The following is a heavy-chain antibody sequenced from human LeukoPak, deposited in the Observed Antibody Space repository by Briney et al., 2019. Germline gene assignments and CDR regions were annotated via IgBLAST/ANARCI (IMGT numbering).Heavy chain of an antibody. CDR2: ISGRGASK. CDR1: GLTFNNYA. CDR3: AKHYGDYVSYNY. V-gene: IGHV3-23*01. D-gene: IGHD4-17*01. J-gene: IGHJ4*02. Sequence: GGSLRLSCAVSGLTFNNYAVSWVRQAPGKGLEWVSGISGRGASKYYADSVKGRFTISRDNSKNTLYLQMNSLRAEDTAVYYCAKHYGDYVSYNYWGQGTLVTVSS.